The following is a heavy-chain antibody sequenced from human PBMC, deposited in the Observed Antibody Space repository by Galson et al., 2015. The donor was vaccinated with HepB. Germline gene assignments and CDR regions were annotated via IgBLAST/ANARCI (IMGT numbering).Heavy chain of an antibody. CDR3: ARNAFWGGYCYSIDV. CDR2: IIPIFGTA. J-gene: IGHJ6*03. CDR1: GGTFSSYA. D-gene: IGHD3-3*01. Sequence: SVKVSCKASGGTFSSYAISWVRQAPGQGLGWMGGIIPIFGTANYAQKFQGRVTITADESTSTAYMELSSLRSEDTAVYYCARNAFWGGYCYSIDVWGKGTTVTVSS. V-gene: IGHV1-69*13.